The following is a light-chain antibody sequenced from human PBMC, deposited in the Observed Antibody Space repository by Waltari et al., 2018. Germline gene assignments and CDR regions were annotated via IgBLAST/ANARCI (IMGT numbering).Light chain of an antibody. CDR2: GVS. CDR1: QSVSTN. Sequence: ETVLTQSPATLSVSPGERVTLSCRASQSVSTNLAWYQQKPGQAPRLLIYGVSTRATGIPGRFSGSGSGTEFTLTINTLQSEDVATYYCQQYYSLRTFGQGTKVDIK. J-gene: IGKJ1*01. CDR3: QQYYSLRT. V-gene: IGKV3D-15*01.